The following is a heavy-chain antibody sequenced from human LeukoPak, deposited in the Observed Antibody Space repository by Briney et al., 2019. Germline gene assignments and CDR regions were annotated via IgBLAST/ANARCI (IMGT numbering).Heavy chain of an antibody. CDR3: ARNEVYYGSGSYYYGMDV. CDR2: IYPGDSDT. CDR1: GYSSTSYW. V-gene: IGHV5-51*01. J-gene: IGHJ6*02. D-gene: IGHD3-10*01. Sequence: GESLKISCKGSGYSSTSYWIGWVRQIPGKGLEWMGIIYPGDSDTRYSPSFQGQVTISADKSISTAYLQWSSLKASDTAMYYCARNEVYYGSGSYYYGMDVWGQGTTVTVSS.